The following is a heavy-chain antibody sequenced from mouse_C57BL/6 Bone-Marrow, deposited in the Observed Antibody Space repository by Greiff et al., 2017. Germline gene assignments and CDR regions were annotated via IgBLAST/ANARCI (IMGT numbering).Heavy chain of an antibody. J-gene: IGHJ1*03. CDR1: GFSLTSYG. CDR3: ASITTD. V-gene: IGHV2-2*01. CDR2: IWSGGST. Sequence: QVQLQQSGPGLVQPSQSLSITCTVSGFSLTSYGVHWVRQSPGKGLEWLGVIWSGGSTDYNAAFISRLSISKDNSKSQVFFKMNSLQADDTAIYYCASITTDWGTGTTVTVSS. D-gene: IGHD1-1*01.